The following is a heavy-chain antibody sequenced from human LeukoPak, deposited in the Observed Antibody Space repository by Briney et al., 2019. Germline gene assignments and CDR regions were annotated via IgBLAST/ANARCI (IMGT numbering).Heavy chain of an antibody. J-gene: IGHJ6*03. CDR2: IHTSGST. CDR3: AREKGAGFYYYYYMDV. CDR1: GGSISSYY. V-gene: IGHV4-4*07. Sequence: SETLSLTCTVSGGSISSYYWNWIRQPAGKGLEWIGRIHTSGSTNYNPSLKSRVTMSVDTSKNQFSLKLSSVTAADTAVYYCAREKGAGFYYYYYMDVWGKGTTVTVSS. D-gene: IGHD1-26*01.